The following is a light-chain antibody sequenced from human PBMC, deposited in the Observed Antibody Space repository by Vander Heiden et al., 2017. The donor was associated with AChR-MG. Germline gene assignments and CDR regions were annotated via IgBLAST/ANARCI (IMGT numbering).Light chain of an antibody. Sequence: DIQMTQSPSSLSASVGDRVTITCRASQTIRTYLNWYQQKPGKAPKLLIDATSSLQSGVPSRFSGSGSGTDFTLTISRLQPEDFATYYCQQTYNNPQTFGQGTNLEIK. V-gene: IGKV1-39*01. CDR3: QQTYNNPQT. J-gene: IGKJ2*01. CDR2: ATS. CDR1: QTIRTY.